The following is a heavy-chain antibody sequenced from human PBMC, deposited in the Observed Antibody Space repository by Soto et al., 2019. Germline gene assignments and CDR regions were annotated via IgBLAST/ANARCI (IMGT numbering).Heavy chain of an antibody. CDR3: AKAKGRLQSYYYYGMDV. Sequence: GALRLSCAASGFTFSSYGMHWVRQAPGKGLEWVAVISYDGSNKYYADSVKGRFTISRDNSKNTLYLQMNSLRAEDTAVYYCAKAKGRLQSYYYYGMDVWGQGTTVTVSS. CDR1: GFTFSSYG. D-gene: IGHD4-4*01. J-gene: IGHJ6*02. CDR2: ISYDGSNK. V-gene: IGHV3-30*18.